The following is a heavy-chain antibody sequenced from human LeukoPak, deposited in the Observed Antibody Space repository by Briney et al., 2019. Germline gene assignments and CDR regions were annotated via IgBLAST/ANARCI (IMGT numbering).Heavy chain of an antibody. V-gene: IGHV3-30*18. CDR3: AKTYFRYFDWLLNDY. CDR2: ISYDGSNK. CDR1: GFTFSSYG. J-gene: IGHJ4*02. Sequence: GGSLRLSCAASGFTFSSYGMHWVRQAPGKGLEWVAVISYDGSNKYYADSVKGRFTISRDNSKNTLYLQMNSLRAEDTAVYYCAKTYFRYFDWLLNDYWGQGTLVTVSS. D-gene: IGHD3-9*01.